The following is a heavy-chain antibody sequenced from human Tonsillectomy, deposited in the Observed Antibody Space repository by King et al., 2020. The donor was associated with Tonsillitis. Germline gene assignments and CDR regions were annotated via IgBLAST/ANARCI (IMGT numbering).Heavy chain of an antibody. V-gene: IGHV4-30-4*07. Sequence: QLQESGPGLVKPSQTLSLTCAVSGGSISSGGYSWSWIRQPPGKGLEWIGYIYYSWSTRYNPYLQSRVIMSLDTSKNQFSLKLYSVTAADTAVYYCARDGAERYGLFDPWGQGTLVTV. D-gene: IGHD5-24*01. CDR2: IYYSWST. CDR3: ARDGAERYGLFDP. CDR1: GGSISSGGYS. J-gene: IGHJ5*02.